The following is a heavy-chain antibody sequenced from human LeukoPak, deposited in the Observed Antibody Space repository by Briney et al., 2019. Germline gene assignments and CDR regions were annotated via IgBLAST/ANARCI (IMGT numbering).Heavy chain of an antibody. Sequence: SVKVSCKASGGTFSSYTISWVRQAPGQGLEWMGRIIPILGIANYAQKFQGRVTITADKSTSTAYKELSSLRSEDTAVYYCAVYGDQGDYFDYWGQGTLVTVSS. CDR1: GGTFSSYT. CDR2: IIPILGIA. CDR3: AVYGDQGDYFDY. J-gene: IGHJ4*02. D-gene: IGHD4-17*01. V-gene: IGHV1-69*02.